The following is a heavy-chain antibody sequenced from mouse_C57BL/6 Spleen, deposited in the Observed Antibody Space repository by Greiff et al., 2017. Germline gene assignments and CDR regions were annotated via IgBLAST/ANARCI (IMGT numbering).Heavy chain of an antibody. CDR1: GYTFTSYT. V-gene: IGHV1-4*01. CDR2: INPSSGYT. CDR3: ARRDGYLYDY. Sequence: QVQLQQSGAELARPGASVKMSCKASGYTFTSYTMHWVKQRPGQGLEWIGYINPSSGYTKYNQKFKDKATLTADKSSSTAYMQLISLTSEDSAVYYCARRDGYLYDYWGQGTTLTVSS. J-gene: IGHJ2*01. D-gene: IGHD2-3*01.